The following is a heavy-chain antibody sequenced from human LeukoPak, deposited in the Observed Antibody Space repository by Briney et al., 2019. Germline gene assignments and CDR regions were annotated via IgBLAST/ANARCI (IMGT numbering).Heavy chain of an antibody. J-gene: IGHJ3*02. Sequence: PSETLSLTYTVSGGSISSSIYYWAWIRQPPGKGLEWIGSIYYSGATYYNPSLKSRVTISIDTSKNQFSLKLSSVTAADTAVYYCATPYSGGYHGLDIWGQGTMVTVSS. CDR2: IYYSGAT. CDR1: GGSISSSIYY. D-gene: IGHD1-26*01. CDR3: ATPYSGGYHGLDI. V-gene: IGHV4-39*01.